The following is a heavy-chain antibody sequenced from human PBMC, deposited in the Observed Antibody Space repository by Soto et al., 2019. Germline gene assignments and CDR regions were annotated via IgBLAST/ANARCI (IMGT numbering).Heavy chain of an antibody. CDR3: ARGFSGGDGDWFDP. CDR2: INAGNGNT. V-gene: IGHV1-3*01. D-gene: IGHD2-21*02. CDR1: GYTFTSYA. Sequence: QVQLVQSGAEVKKPGASVKVSCKASGYTFTSYAMHWVRQAPGQRLGWMGWINAGNGNTKYSQKFQGRVTITRDTSASTAYMELSSLRSEDTAVYYCARGFSGGDGDWFDPWGQGSLVTVSS. J-gene: IGHJ5*02.